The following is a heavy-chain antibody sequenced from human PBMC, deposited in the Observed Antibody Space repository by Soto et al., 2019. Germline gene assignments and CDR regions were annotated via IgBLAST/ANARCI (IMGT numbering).Heavy chain of an antibody. D-gene: IGHD6-19*01. CDR1: GFTFSSYA. V-gene: IGHV3-23*01. J-gene: IGHJ4*02. CDR3: AKLCGWYKFVLGY. Sequence: LRLSCAASGFTFSSYAMSWVRQAPGKGLEWVSAISGSGGSTYYADSVKGRFTISRDNSKNTLYLQMNSLRAEDTAVYYCAKLCGWYKFVLGYWGQGTLVTVSS. CDR2: ISGSGGST.